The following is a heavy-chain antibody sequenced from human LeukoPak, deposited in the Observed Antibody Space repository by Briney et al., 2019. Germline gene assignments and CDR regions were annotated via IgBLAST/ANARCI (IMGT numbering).Heavy chain of an antibody. CDR3: ARHRAYSSSSPFDY. J-gene: IGHJ4*02. D-gene: IGHD6-6*01. V-gene: IGHV4-59*08. CDR2: IYYTGST. Sequence: SETLSLTCSVSGGSISSLYWSWIRQPPGKGLEWIGYIYYTGSTNYNPSLKSRVTMFIDMSKNQFSLRLSSVTAADTAVYYCARHRAYSSSSPFDYWGQGTLVTVSS. CDR1: GGSISSLY.